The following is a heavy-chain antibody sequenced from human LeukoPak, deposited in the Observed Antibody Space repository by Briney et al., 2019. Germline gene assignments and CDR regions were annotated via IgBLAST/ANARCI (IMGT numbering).Heavy chain of an antibody. D-gene: IGHD5-18*01. Sequence: GGSLRLSCAASGFTFSSYWMTWVRQAPGKGLEWVANIREDGSEKYYVDSVKGRFTVSRDNAKNSLYLQVNSLRAEDTAVYYCARDTAMVAYYYYGMDVWGQGTTVTVSS. CDR3: ARDTAMVAYYYYGMDV. V-gene: IGHV3-7*01. CDR1: GFTFSSYW. J-gene: IGHJ6*02. CDR2: IREDGSEK.